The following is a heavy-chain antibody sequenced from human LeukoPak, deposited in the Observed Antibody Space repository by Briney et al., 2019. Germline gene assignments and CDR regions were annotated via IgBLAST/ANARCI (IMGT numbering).Heavy chain of an antibody. Sequence: PSQTLSLTCTVSGDSISSGAYYWSWIRQPAGKGLEWIGRISSSGSSNYNPSLTSRATISVDTSKNQFSLKLSSVTAEDTAVQCCARGPYSYDSSGAFDIWGQGTMVTVSS. CDR3: ARGPYSYDSSGAFDI. CDR2: ISSSGSS. J-gene: IGHJ3*02. D-gene: IGHD3-22*01. CDR1: GDSISSGAYY. V-gene: IGHV4-61*02.